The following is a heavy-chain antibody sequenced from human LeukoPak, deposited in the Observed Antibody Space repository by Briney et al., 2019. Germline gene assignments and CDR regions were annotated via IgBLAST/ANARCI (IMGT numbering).Heavy chain of an antibody. CDR2: ISSSSYI. Sequence: GGSLRLSCAASGFTFSSYSMNWVRQAPGKGLEWVSSISSSSYIYYADSVKGRFTISRDNSKNTLYLQMNSLRAEDTAVYYCARDPDTAMVMGAFDIWGQGTMVTVSS. CDR3: ARDPDTAMVMGAFDI. V-gene: IGHV3-21*01. J-gene: IGHJ3*02. D-gene: IGHD5-18*01. CDR1: GFTFSSYS.